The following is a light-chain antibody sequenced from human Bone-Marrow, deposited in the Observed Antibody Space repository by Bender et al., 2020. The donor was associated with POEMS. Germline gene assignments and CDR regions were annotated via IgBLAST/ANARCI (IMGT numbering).Light chain of an antibody. CDR3: CSYAGTYTWV. CDR2: DVT. J-gene: IGLJ3*02. CDR1: SSDVGHYKF. V-gene: IGLV2-11*01. Sequence: SALTQPRSVSGSPGQSVTISCTGTSSDVGHYKFVSWYQQHPGRAPRLMIYDVTERPSGVPDRFSGSKSGNTASLTISGLQAEDEADYYCCSYAGTYTWVFGGGTKLTVL.